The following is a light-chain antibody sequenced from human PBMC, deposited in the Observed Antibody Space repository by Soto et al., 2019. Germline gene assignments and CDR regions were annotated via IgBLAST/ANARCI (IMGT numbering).Light chain of an antibody. CDR3: QQYNSYSVT. J-gene: IGKJ4*01. V-gene: IGKV1D-8*03. CDR1: QGISNY. Sequence: VIWMTQSPSLLSASTGDRVTISCRMSQGISNYLAWYQQKPGKAPKLLIYKASSLESGVPSRFSGSGSGTEFTLTISSLQPDDFATYYCQQYNSYSVTFGGGTKVDIK. CDR2: KAS.